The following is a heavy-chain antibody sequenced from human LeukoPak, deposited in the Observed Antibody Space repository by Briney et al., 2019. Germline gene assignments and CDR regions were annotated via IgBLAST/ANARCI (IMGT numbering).Heavy chain of an antibody. J-gene: IGHJ6*04. D-gene: IGHD2-21*01. CDR3: ARADHIVVVPSIKGSYYGMDV. CDR2: ISYDGKSK. CDR1: GFTFSSYA. Sequence: PGGSLRLSCAASGFTFSSYAMRWVRQAPGKGLEWVTVISYDGKSKWYADSVKGRFTISRDNSKNTLYLQMNSLRAEDTAVYYCARADHIVVVPSIKGSYYGMDVWGKGTTVTVST. V-gene: IGHV3-30*04.